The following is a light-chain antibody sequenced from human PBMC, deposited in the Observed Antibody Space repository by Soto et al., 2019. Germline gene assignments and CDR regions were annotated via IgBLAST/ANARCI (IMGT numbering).Light chain of an antibody. Sequence: EIVLTQSPGTLSLSPGERATLSCRASRSFASSYLAWYQRKPGQSPRLLIYAASNRATGIPDRFTGSGSGTDFTRTISRVEPEDCAVYYCQHYGPSTPYTFGQGTKVEIK. J-gene: IGKJ2*01. CDR3: QHYGPSTPYT. CDR2: AAS. V-gene: IGKV3-20*01. CDR1: RSFASSY.